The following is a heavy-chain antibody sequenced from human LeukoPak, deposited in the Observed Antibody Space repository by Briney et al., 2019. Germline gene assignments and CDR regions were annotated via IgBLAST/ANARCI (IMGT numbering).Heavy chain of an antibody. CDR2: IITIFGIA. J-gene: IGHJ4*02. CDR3: ARDMGITARQVFDY. V-gene: IGHV1-69*04. D-gene: IGHD6-6*01. CDR1: VVTFSGYA. Sequence: SVNVSCEASVVTFSGYAISGVGPARAQGREWRGRIITIFGIANYSQKSQGRVTITADKSTSKDYIALSSLTSEATAVYYCARDMGITARQVFDYWGQGTMVTVSS.